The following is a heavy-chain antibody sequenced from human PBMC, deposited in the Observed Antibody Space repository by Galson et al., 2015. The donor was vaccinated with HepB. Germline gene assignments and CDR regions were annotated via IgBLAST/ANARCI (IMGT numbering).Heavy chain of an antibody. D-gene: IGHD3-10*01. Sequence: SVKVSCKASGGTFSSYAISWVRQAPGQGLEWMGWINAGNGNTKYSQKFQGRVTITRDTSASTAYMELSSLRSEDTAVYYCARGRGVRGGFDPWGQGTLVTVSS. V-gene: IGHV1-3*01. CDR3: ARGRGVRGGFDP. J-gene: IGHJ5*02. CDR1: GGTFSSYA. CDR2: INAGNGNT.